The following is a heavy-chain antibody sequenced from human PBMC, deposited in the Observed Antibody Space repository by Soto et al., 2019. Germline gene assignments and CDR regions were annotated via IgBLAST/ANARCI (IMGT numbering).Heavy chain of an antibody. CDR2: INPSGGNT. V-gene: IGHV1-46*01. D-gene: IGHD3-3*01. J-gene: IGHJ4*02. CDR1: GYTFTGYY. CDR3: ARSTRFLEWLSGFDH. Sequence: ASVKVSCKASGYTFTGYYMHWVRRAPGQGLEWMGIINPSGGNTSYAQKFQGRVTMTRDTSTSTAYMELSSLRSEDTALYYCARSTRFLEWLSGFDHWGQGTLVTVSS.